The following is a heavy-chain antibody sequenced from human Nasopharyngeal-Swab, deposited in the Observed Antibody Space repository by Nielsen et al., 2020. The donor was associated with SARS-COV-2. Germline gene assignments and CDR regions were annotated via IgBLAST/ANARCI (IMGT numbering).Heavy chain of an antibody. CDR3: ARDDSSNYDFWSGYYTSFDY. CDR2: ISAYNGNT. CDR1: GYTFTSYG. J-gene: IGHJ4*02. Sequence: APVKVSCKASGYTFTSYGISWVRQAPGQGLEWMGWISAYNGNTNYAQKLQGRVTMTTDTSTSTAYMELRSLRSADTAVYYCARDDSSNYDFWSGYYTSFDYWGQGTLVTVSS. V-gene: IGHV1-18*01. D-gene: IGHD3-3*01.